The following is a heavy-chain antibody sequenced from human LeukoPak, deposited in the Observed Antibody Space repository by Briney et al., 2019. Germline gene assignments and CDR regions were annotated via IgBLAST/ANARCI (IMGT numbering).Heavy chain of an antibody. CDR3: ARGVGGFSPYYGMDV. CDR2: INPNSGGT. V-gene: IGHV1-2*04. J-gene: IGHJ6*02. CDR1: GYTFTGYY. D-gene: IGHD3-16*01. Sequence: ASVKVSCKASGYTFTGYYMHWVRQAPGQGLEWMGWINPNSGGTNYAQKFQGWVTMTRDTSISTAYMELSRLRSDDTAVYYCARGVGGFSPYYGMDVWGQGTTVTVSS.